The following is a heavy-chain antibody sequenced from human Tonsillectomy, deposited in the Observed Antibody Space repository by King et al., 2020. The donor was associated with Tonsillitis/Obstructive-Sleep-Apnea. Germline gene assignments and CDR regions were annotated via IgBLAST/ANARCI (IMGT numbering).Heavy chain of an antibody. CDR1: RFTFSRYW. CDR2: INQDGSEK. V-gene: IGHV3-7*03. J-gene: IGHJ6*02. Sequence: GQLVQSGGGLVQPGGSLRLSCAASRFTFSRYWMSWVRQAPGKGLEWVANINQDGSEKYYVDSVKGRFTIYRDNAHNSLNLQMNSLTGEDTAGYYYARNQHYDILTDYGLDVWGQGNTVTVSS. D-gene: IGHD3-9*01. CDR3: ARNQHYDILTDYGLDV.